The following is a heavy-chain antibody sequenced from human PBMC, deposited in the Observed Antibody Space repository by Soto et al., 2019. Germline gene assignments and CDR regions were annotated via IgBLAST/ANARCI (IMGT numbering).Heavy chain of an antibody. Sequence: GGSLRLSCAASGFTFSSYAMSWVRQAPGKGLEWVSAISGSGGSTYYADSVKGRFTISRDNSKNTLYLQMNSLRAEDTAVYYCAKDEWGAHLYYGSGKPFDYWGQGTLVTVSS. CDR2: ISGSGGST. V-gene: IGHV3-23*01. CDR1: GFTFSSYA. J-gene: IGHJ4*02. D-gene: IGHD3-10*01. CDR3: AKDEWGAHLYYGSGKPFDY.